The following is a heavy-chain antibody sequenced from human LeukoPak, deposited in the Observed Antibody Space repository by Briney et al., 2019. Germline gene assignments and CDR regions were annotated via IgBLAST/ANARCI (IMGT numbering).Heavy chain of an antibody. CDR1: GFTFSSYA. Sequence: GGSLGLSCAASGFTFSSYAMSWVRQAPGKGLEWVSAISGSGGSTYYADSVKGRFTISRDNSKNTLYLQMNSLRAEDTAVYYCANLGGSYRFLNWIDPWGQGTLVTVSS. CDR2: ISGSGGST. CDR3: ANLGGSYRFLNWIDP. D-gene: IGHD1-26*01. J-gene: IGHJ5*02. V-gene: IGHV3-23*01.